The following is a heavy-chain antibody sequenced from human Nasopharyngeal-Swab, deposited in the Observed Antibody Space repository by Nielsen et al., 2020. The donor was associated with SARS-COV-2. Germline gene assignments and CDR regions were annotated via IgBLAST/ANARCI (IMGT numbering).Heavy chain of an antibody. CDR3: AREPDMVRGITLFDY. Sequence: ASVKVSCKASGYTFTDYHLHWVRQAPGQGLEWLGWIHANRGVTNYAHKFKGRVTVTRDTSISTAYMELSRLRSDDTAVYYCAREPDMVRGITLFDYWGQGTLVTVSS. D-gene: IGHD3-10*01. J-gene: IGHJ4*02. CDR2: IHANRGVT. CDR1: GYTFTDYH. V-gene: IGHV1-2*07.